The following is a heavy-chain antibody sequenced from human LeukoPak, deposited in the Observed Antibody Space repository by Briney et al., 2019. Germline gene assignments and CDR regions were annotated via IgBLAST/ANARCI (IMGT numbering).Heavy chain of an antibody. D-gene: IGHD2-15*01. Sequence: GGSLRLSCAASGFRFSGYAMNWVRQAPGKGLEWVSVISGSGGTTYYADSVKGRFTISRDNSKNTLDLQMNSLRAEDTAVYYCAKDLTEMYCSGGSCYSGAFDIWGQGTLVTVSS. J-gene: IGHJ3*02. CDR1: GFRFSGYA. V-gene: IGHV3-23*01. CDR2: ISGSGGTT. CDR3: AKDLTEMYCSGGSCYSGAFDI.